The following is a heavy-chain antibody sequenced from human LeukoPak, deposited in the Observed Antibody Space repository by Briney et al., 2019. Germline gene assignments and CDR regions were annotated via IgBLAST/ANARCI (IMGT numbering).Heavy chain of an antibody. V-gene: IGHV1-2*06. CDR3: ARDCGEHYVDTDY. CDR2: INPNSVGT. J-gene: IGHJ4*02. D-gene: IGHD5-18*01. Sequence: ASVKVSCKASGYTFTGYYMHWVRQAPGQGLDWMGRINPNSVGTNYAQTFQGRVTMTRHTSISTAYMELSRLRSDDTAVYYCARDCGEHYVDTDYWGQGTLVTVSS. CDR1: GYTFTGYY.